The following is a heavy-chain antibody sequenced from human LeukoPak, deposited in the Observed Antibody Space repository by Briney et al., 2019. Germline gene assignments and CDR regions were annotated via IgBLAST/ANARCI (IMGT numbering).Heavy chain of an antibody. Sequence: GGSLRLSCAASGFTFSGYWMSWVRQAPGKGPEWVANIKEDGSEKYYVDSVKGRFTISRDNAKNSLYLQMNSLRVEDTAVYYCAGQGPRFDPWGQGTLVTVSS. CDR1: GFTFSGYW. CDR2: IKEDGSEK. J-gene: IGHJ5*02. V-gene: IGHV3-7*01. CDR3: AGQGPRFDP.